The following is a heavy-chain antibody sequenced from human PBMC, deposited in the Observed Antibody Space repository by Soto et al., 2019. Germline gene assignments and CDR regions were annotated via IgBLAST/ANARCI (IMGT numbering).Heavy chain of an antibody. CDR2: IDPSDSYT. D-gene: IGHD3-10*01. V-gene: IGHV5-10-1*03. Sequence: EVQLVQSGAEVKKPGESLRISCKGSGYSFTSYWISWVRQMPGKGLEWMGRIDPSDSYTNYSPSFQGHVTISADKSISTAYRQWSSLKASDTAMYYCARMVRGVLVPASWGQGTLVTVSS. CDR1: GYSFTSYW. J-gene: IGHJ4*02. CDR3: ARMVRGVLVPAS.